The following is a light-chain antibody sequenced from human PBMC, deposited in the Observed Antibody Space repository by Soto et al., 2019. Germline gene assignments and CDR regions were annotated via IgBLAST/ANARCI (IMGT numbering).Light chain of an antibody. V-gene: IGLV2-8*01. J-gene: IGLJ7*01. Sequence: QSVLTQPPSASGSPGQSVTISCTGTSSDVGAYNYVSWYQQHPGKAPKLIIYEVTKRPSGVPDRFSGSKSGNTASLTVSGLQAEDEAYYYCSSHAASRVFGGGTQLTVL. CDR3: SSHAASRV. CDR2: EVT. CDR1: SSDVGAYNY.